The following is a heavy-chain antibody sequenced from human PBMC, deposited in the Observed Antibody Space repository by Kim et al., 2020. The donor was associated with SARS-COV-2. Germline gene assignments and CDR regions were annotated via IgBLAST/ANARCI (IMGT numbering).Heavy chain of an antibody. CDR1: GGSISSYY. CDR2: IYYSGST. J-gene: IGHJ4*02. CDR3: ANHSRGPIRSSGYSGYPPPIGY. V-gene: IGHV4-59*13. Sequence: SETLSLTCTVSGGSISSYYWSWIRQPPGKGLEWIGYIYYSGSTNYNPSLKSRVTISVDTSKNQFSLKLSSVTAADTAVYYCANHSRGPIRSSGYSGYPPPIGYWGQGTLVTVSS. D-gene: IGHD5-12*01.